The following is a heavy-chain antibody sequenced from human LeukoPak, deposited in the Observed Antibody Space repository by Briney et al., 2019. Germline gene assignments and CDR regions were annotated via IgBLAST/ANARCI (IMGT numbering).Heavy chain of an antibody. D-gene: IGHD3-3*01. CDR3: ARNIFWSGSYYDY. CDR1: GYSISSGYY. V-gene: IGHV4-38-2*02. CDR2: IYHSGTT. J-gene: IGHJ4*02. Sequence: SETLSLTCTVSGYSISSGYYWGWIRPPPGKGREWIGSIYHSGTTYYNPSLKSRVTISVDTSKNQFSLKLSSVTAADTAVYYCARNIFWSGSYYDYWGQGTLVTVSS.